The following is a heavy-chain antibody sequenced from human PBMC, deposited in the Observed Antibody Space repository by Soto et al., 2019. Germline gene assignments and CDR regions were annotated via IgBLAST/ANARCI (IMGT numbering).Heavy chain of an antibody. CDR3: AIARRDGYNSQAFDI. D-gene: IGHD5-12*01. J-gene: IGHJ3*02. CDR1: GGTFSSYA. V-gene: IGHV1-69*13. Sequence: SVKVSCKASGGTFSSYAISWVRQAPGQGLEWMGGIIPIFGTANYAQKFQGRVTITADESTSTAYMELSSLRSEDTAVYYCAIARRDGYNSQAFDIWGQGTIVTVSS. CDR2: IIPIFGTA.